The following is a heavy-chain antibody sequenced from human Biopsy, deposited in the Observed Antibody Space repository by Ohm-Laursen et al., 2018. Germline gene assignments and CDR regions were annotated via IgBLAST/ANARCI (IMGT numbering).Heavy chain of an antibody. CDR2: IYYSGST. CDR3: ARATNSTGWPYYYFYGMDV. Sequence: TLSLTCTVSGGSISSDYWSWIRQTPGKGLEWIGYIYYSGSTNYNPPLKSRVTISVDTSKNQFSLRLNSVTAADTAVYYWARATNSTGWPYYYFYGMDVWGQGTTVTVSS. J-gene: IGHJ6*02. CDR1: GGSISSDY. D-gene: IGHD2/OR15-2a*01. V-gene: IGHV4-59*01.